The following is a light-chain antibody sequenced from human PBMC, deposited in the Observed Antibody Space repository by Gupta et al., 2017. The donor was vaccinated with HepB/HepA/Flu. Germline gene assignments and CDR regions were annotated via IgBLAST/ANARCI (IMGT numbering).Light chain of an antibody. Sequence: QSVLTQPPSVSGAPGQRVTISSTGSSSNIGAGYDVHWYQQLPETAPKLLIYGNINRPSGVPERFSGSKSGTSASLAITGLQAEDEADYYCQSYDSSLSGSVVFGGGTKLTVL. V-gene: IGLV1-40*01. J-gene: IGLJ2*01. CDR2: GNI. CDR1: SSNIGAGYD. CDR3: QSYDSSLSGSVV.